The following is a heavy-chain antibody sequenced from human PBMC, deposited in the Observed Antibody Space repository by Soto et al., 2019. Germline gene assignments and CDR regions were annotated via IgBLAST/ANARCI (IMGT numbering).Heavy chain of an antibody. J-gene: IGHJ6*02. CDR2: IYPGDSDT. Sequence: PXESLKVSWQCSGYSFTSYLIGLVLQMPGKGLEWMGIIYPGDSDTRYSPSFQGQVTISADKSISTAYLQWSSLKASDTAMYYCARHATKYYDFWSGYRYGMDVWGQGTTVTVSS. CDR1: GYSFTSYL. V-gene: IGHV5-51*01. CDR3: ARHATKYYDFWSGYRYGMDV. D-gene: IGHD3-3*01.